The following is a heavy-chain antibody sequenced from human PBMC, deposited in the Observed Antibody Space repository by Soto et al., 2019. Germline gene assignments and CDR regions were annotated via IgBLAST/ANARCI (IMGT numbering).Heavy chain of an antibody. CDR1: GDSISRGGYS. CDR3: ARGSSSYYDYGMDV. D-gene: IGHD6-6*01. J-gene: IGHJ6*02. CDR2: IYDSGST. Sequence: SETLSLTCAVSGDSISRGGYSWTWIRQPPGKALEWIGNIYDSGSTSYNPSLKSRVTISVDTSQNQFSLRLTSVTAADTAVYFCARGSSSYYDYGMDVWGQGTTVTVSS. V-gene: IGHV4-30-2*01.